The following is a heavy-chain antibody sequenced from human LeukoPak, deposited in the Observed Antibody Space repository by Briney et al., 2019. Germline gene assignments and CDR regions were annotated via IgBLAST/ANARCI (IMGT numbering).Heavy chain of an antibody. D-gene: IGHD2-2*01. V-gene: IGHV3-23*01. CDR1: GFTFDSYG. CDR3: AKGKGTNWYASLDY. Sequence: AGGSLRLSCVFSGFTFDSYGMTWVRQAPGKGLEWVSSISGSGGNTYYAASVKGRFTISRDNSKNTVCLLMNNMRTEDSAVYHCAKGKGTNWYASLDYWGRGTLVTVSS. J-gene: IGHJ4*02. CDR2: ISGSGGNT.